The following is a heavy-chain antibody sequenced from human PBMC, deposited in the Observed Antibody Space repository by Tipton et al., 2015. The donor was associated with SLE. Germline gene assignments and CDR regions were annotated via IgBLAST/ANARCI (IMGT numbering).Heavy chain of an antibody. CDR2: INHSGST. Sequence: AGLVKPSETLSLTCTVSGGSISSHYWSWIRQPPGKGLEWIGEINHSGSTNYNPSLKSRVTISVDTSKNQFSLKLSSVTAADTAVYYCARGDYDFWSGFWFDPWGQGTLVTVSS. V-gene: IGHV4-34*01. CDR1: GGSISSHY. D-gene: IGHD3-3*01. CDR3: ARGDYDFWSGFWFDP. J-gene: IGHJ5*02.